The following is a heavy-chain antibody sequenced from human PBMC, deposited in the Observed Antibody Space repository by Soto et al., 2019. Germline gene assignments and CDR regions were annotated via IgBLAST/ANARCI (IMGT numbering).Heavy chain of an antibody. J-gene: IGHJ6*02. Sequence: GGSLRLSCAASGFTVSSNYMSWVRQAPGKGLEWVSVIYSGGSTYYADSVKGRFTISRDNSKNTLYLQMNSLRAEDTAVYYCGSDRTYYYDSSGPANPYYYGMDVWGQGTTVTVSS. CDR1: GFTVSSNY. CDR2: IYSGGST. D-gene: IGHD3-22*01. CDR3: GSDRTYYYDSSGPANPYYYGMDV. V-gene: IGHV3-53*01.